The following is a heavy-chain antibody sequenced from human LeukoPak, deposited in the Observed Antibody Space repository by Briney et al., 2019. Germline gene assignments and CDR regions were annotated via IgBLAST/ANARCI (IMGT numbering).Heavy chain of an antibody. V-gene: IGHV4-38-2*02. CDR3: ARAFWRLGAHDAFDI. CDR1: GYSISTIYY. CDR2: IDHIGNT. J-gene: IGHJ3*02. D-gene: IGHD3-3*01. Sequence: PSETLSLTRTVSGYSISTIYYWGWIRQPPGQGLEWIGTIDHIGNTFYNPSLTSRVSISVDTSKNHFSLNLTSVTATDTALYYCARAFWRLGAHDAFDIWGQGTMVTVSS.